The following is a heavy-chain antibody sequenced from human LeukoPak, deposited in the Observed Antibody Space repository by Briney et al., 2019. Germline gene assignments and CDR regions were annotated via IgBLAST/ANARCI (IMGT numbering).Heavy chain of an antibody. D-gene: IGHD3-10*01. CDR1: GFTFSDYY. CDR3: ARDALLWFGELSWFDP. J-gene: IGHJ5*02. Sequence: GGSLRLSCAASGFTFSDYYMSWIRQAPGKGLEGVSYISSSSSYTNYADSVKGRFTISRDNAKNSLYLQMNSLRAEDTAVYYCARDALLWFGELSWFDPWGQGTLVTVSS. CDR2: ISSSSSYT. V-gene: IGHV3-11*06.